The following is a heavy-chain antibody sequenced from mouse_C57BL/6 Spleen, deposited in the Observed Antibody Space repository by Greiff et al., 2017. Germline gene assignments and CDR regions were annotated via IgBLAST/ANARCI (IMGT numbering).Heavy chain of an antibody. V-gene: IGHV5-9-1*02. CDR2: ISSGGDYI. J-gene: IGHJ2*01. CDR3: TRGGYGNYYDY. D-gene: IGHD2-10*02. Sequence: EVKLVESGEGLVKPGGSLKLSCAASGFTFSSYAMSWVRQTPEKRLEWVAYISSGGDYIYYADTVKGRFTISRDNARNTLYLQMSSLKSEDTAMYYCTRGGYGNYYDYWGQGTTLTVSS. CDR1: GFTFSSYA.